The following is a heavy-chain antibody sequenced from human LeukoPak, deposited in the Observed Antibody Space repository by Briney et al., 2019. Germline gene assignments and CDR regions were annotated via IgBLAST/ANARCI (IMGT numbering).Heavy chain of an antibody. CDR3: ARAPYQLRPRPYYFDY. CDR1: GFTFSSFW. J-gene: IGHJ4*02. V-gene: IGHV3-7*03. CDR2: IKQDGNEK. D-gene: IGHD2-2*01. Sequence: PGGSLRLSCAASGFTFSSFWMIWVRQAPGKGLEWVASIKQDGNEKYYVDSVKGRFTISRDNAKNSLYLQMNSLRAEDTAVYYCARAPYQLRPRPYYFDYWGQGTLVTVSS.